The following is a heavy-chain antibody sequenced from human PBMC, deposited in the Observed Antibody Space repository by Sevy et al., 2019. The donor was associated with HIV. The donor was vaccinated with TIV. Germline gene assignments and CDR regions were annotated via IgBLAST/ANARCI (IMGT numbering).Heavy chain of an antibody. D-gene: IGHD3-3*01. J-gene: IGHJ3*02. Sequence: ASVKVSCKASGGTFSSYAISWVRQAPGQGLEWMGGIIPIFGTANYSQKFQGRVTITADESTSTAYMELSSLRSEDTAVYYRVRSALSGFLEWLRAFDIWGQGTMVTVSS. V-gene: IGHV1-69*13. CDR3: VRSALSGFLEWLRAFDI. CDR1: GGTFSSYA. CDR2: IIPIFGTA.